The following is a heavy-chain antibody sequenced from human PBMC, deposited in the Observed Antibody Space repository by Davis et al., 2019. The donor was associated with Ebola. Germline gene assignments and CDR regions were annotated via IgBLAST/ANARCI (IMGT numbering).Heavy chain of an antibody. Sequence: MPSETLSLTCAVYGGSFSGYYWSWIRQPPGKGLEWIGYIYYSGSTNYNPSLKSRVTISVDTSKNQFSLKLSSVTAADTAVYYCARDTGWVGGGWFDPWGQGTLVTVSS. CDR3: ARDTGWVGGGWFDP. D-gene: IGHD2-15*01. J-gene: IGHJ5*02. CDR2: IYYSGST. CDR1: GGSFSGYY. V-gene: IGHV4-59*12.